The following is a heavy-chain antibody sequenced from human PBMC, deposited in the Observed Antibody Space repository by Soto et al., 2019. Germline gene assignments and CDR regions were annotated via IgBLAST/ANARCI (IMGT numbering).Heavy chain of an antibody. CDR1: GGSISSGGYY. D-gene: IGHD5-18*01. CDR2: IYYSGST. CDR3: ARNKGYSYGPPYFDY. J-gene: IGHJ4*02. Sequence: QVQLQESGPGLVKPSQTLSLTCTVSGGSISSGGYYWSWIRQHPGKGLEWIGNIYYSGSTFYNPCLKRRVTLSVDTSKNLFSLKLSSVTAAYTAVYYCARNKGYSYGPPYFDYWGQGTLVSVSS. V-gene: IGHV4-31*03.